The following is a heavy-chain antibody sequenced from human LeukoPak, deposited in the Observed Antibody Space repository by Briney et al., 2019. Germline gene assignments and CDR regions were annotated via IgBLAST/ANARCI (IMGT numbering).Heavy chain of an antibody. J-gene: IGHJ4*02. Sequence: SQTLSLTCTVSGGSISSSSYYWGWIRQPPGKGLEWIGSIYYSGSTYYNPSLKSRVTISVDTSKNQFSLKLSSVTAADTAVYCCARTYDFWSGPFDYWGQGTLVTVSS. CDR2: IYYSGST. V-gene: IGHV4-39*01. D-gene: IGHD3-3*01. CDR1: GGSISSSSYY. CDR3: ARTYDFWSGPFDY.